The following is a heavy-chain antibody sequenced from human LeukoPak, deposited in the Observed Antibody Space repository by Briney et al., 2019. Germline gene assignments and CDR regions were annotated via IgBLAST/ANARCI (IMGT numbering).Heavy chain of an antibody. D-gene: IGHD5-18*01. V-gene: IGHV1-69*13. CDR2: IIPIFGTA. Sequence: GASEKVSCKASGGTFSSYAISWVRQAPGQGLEWMGGIIPIFGTANYAQKFQGRVTITADESTSTAYMELISLRSEDTAVYYCARVGYSYGFYNWFDPWGQGTLVTVSS. J-gene: IGHJ5*02. CDR3: ARVGYSYGFYNWFDP. CDR1: GGTFSSYA.